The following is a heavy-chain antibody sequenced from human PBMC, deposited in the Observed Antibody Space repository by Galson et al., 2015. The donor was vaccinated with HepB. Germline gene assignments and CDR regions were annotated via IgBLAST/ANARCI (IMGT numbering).Heavy chain of an antibody. Sequence: ETLSLTCTVSGGSISSYYWSWIRQPPGKGLEWIGYIYYSGSTNYNPSLESRVTISVDTSKNQFSLKLSSVTAADTAVYYCARRGSSSWTNAFDIWGQGTMVTVSS. CDR3: ARRGSSSWTNAFDI. J-gene: IGHJ3*02. CDR1: GGSISSYY. CDR2: IYYSGST. V-gene: IGHV4-59*01. D-gene: IGHD6-13*01.